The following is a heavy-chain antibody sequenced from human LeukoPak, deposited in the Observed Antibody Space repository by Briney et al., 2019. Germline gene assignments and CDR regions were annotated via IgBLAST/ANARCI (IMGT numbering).Heavy chain of an antibody. CDR3: ARGFVDYWSGYYRRDWFDP. D-gene: IGHD3-3*01. V-gene: IGHV1-8*03. CDR2: MSPNTGKT. J-gene: IGHJ5*02. CDR1: GGTFSSYA. Sequence: ASVKVSCKASGGTFSSYAISWVRQAPGQGLEWMGRMSPNTGKTDYAQKFQGRVTITRDTFMNTVYMELSSLRSDDMAVYYCARGFVDYWSGYYRRDWFDPWGQGTLVTVSS.